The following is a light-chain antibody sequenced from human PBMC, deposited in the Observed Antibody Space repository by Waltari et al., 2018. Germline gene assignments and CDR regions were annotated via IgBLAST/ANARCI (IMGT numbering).Light chain of an antibody. CDR2: LDD. Sequence: QSVLTQPPSLSGTPGQRVTISCSGRSSNIGTTYVFRYQQFPGRAPKLLIYLDDHRPSGVPDRFSASKSCSSASLTISGLRPEDEADYHCAGWDDSLTGVVFGGGTKLTV. J-gene: IGLJ2*01. V-gene: IGLV1-47*01. CDR3: AGWDDSLTGVV. CDR1: SSNIGTTY.